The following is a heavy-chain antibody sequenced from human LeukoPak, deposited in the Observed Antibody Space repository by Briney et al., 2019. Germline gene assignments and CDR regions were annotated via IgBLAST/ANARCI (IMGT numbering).Heavy chain of an antibody. J-gene: IGHJ1*01. CDR1: GYTFTGYY. CDR3: ATDEGG. CDR2: IDPNNGGT. V-gene: IGHV1-2*02. Sequence: GASVKVSCKASGYTFTGYYMHWVRQAPGQGLEWMGFIDPNNGGTNYAQKFQGRVTLTRDTSISTAYMELSSLRFDDTAVYHCATDEGGWGQGTLVTVSS. D-gene: IGHD3-16*01.